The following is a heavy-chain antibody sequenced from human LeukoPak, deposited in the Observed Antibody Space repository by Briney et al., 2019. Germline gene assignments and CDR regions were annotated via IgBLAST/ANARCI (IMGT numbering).Heavy chain of an antibody. Sequence: GGSLRLSCAASGFTFSSYAVSWVRQAPGKGLEWVSSISGSGVATYSADSVKGRFTISRDNPKNTLYLQMNSLRAEDTAVYYCAKDWGYSSSQGYYFDYWGQGTLVTVSS. CDR1: GFTFSSYA. CDR3: AKDWGYSSSQGYYFDY. D-gene: IGHD6-13*01. J-gene: IGHJ4*02. CDR2: ISGSGVAT. V-gene: IGHV3-23*01.